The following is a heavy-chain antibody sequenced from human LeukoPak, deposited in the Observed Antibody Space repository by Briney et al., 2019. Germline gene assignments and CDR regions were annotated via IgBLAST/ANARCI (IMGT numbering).Heavy chain of an antibody. D-gene: IGHD6-6*01. CDR3: ARHAGTKAARPGNWFDP. Sequence: SETLSLTCAVYGGSFSGYYWSWIRQPPGKGLEWIGEINHSGSTNYNPSLKSRVTISVDTSKNQFSLKLSSVTAADTAVYYCARHAGTKAARPGNWFDPWGQGTLVTVSS. J-gene: IGHJ5*02. CDR2: INHSGST. CDR1: GGSFSGYY. V-gene: IGHV4-34*01.